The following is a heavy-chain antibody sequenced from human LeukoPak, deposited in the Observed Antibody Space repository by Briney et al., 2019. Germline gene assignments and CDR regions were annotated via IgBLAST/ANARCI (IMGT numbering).Heavy chain of an antibody. J-gene: IGHJ4*02. CDR3: ARARGYSYGHFDY. CDR1: GFTFSSYS. D-gene: IGHD5-18*01. Sequence: GGSLRLSCAASGFTFSSYSMNWVRQAPGKGREGVSSISSSSSYIYYADSVKGRFTISRDNAKNSLYLQMNSLRAEDTAVYYCARARGYSYGHFDYWGQGTLVTVSS. CDR2: ISSSSSYI. V-gene: IGHV3-21*01.